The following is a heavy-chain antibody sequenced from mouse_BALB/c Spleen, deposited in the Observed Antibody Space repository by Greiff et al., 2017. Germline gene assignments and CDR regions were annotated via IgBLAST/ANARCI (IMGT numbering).Heavy chain of an antibody. CDR1: GFTFSSYY. CDR2: INSNGGST. J-gene: IGHJ2*01. Sequence: EVKLMESGGGLVKLGGSLKLSCAASGFTFSSYYMSWVRQTPEKRLELVAAINSNGGSTYYPDTVKGRFTISRDNAKNTLYLQMSSLKSEDTALYYCARQDYYGSGLDYWGQGTTLTVSS. V-gene: IGHV5-6-2*01. D-gene: IGHD1-1*01. CDR3: ARQDYYGSGLDY.